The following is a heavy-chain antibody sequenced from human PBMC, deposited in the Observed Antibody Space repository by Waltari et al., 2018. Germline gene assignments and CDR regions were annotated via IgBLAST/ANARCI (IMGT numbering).Heavy chain of an antibody. D-gene: IGHD6-13*01. J-gene: IGHJ3*02. CDR1: GGSISSSSYY. CDR3: ARDEFGIAADAFDI. Sequence: QLQLQESGPGLVKPSEPLSLTCTVSGGSISSSSYYWGCIRQPPGKGLEWIGSIYYSGSTYYNPSLKSRVTISVDTSKNQFSLKLSSVTAADTAVYYCARDEFGIAADAFDIWGQGTMVTVSS. V-gene: IGHV4-39*07. CDR2: IYYSGST.